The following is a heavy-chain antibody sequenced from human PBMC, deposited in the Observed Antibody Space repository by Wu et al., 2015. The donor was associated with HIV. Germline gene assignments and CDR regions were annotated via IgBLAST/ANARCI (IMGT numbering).Heavy chain of an antibody. CDR3: ATDDQLVWFGDLDN. Sequence: QVQLVQSGAEVKKPGASVKVSCKASGYIFAGYYMEWVRQTPGQGLEWMGWIDPRSGGTNYAQNFRGRVTLTRDTSSSTAYMELSRLGSDDTAVYYCATDDQLVWFGDLDNWGQGTLVTVSS. CDR1: GYIFAGYY. CDR2: IDPRSGGT. J-gene: IGHJ4*02. V-gene: IGHV1-2*02. D-gene: IGHD3-10*01.